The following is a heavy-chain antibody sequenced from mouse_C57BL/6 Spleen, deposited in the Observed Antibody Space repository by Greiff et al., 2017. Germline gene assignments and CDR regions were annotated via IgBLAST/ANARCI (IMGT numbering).Heavy chain of an antibody. CDR3: ARGHYDYEGFAY. J-gene: IGHJ3*01. D-gene: IGHD2-4*01. CDR1: GYSITSGYY. Sequence: VQLKESGPGLVKPSQSLSLTCSVTGYSITSGYYWNWIRQFSGNKLEWMGYVSYDGSNNYNPSLKNRISITRDTSKNQFFLKLNSVTTEDTATYYCARGHYDYEGFAYWGQGTLVTVSA. CDR2: VSYDGSN. V-gene: IGHV3-6*01.